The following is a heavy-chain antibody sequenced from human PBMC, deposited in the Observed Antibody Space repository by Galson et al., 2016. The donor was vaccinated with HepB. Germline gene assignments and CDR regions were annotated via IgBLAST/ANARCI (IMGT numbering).Heavy chain of an antibody. Sequence: SVKVSCKASGYTFTAYPMHWVRQAPGQRFEWMGWIIPGNGNTKYSQNFQGRITITRDTSASTGYMELSSLRSEDTAVYYCARASNYCSIPSCPRLGMDVWGHGTMVTVSS. CDR3: ARASNYCSIPSCPRLGMDV. J-gene: IGHJ6*02. CDR2: IIPGNGNT. CDR1: GYTFTAYP. D-gene: IGHD2-2*01. V-gene: IGHV1-3*01.